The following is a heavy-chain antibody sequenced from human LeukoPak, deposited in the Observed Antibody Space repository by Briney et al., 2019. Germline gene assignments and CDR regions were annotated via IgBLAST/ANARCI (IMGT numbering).Heavy chain of an antibody. CDR1: GCTFISYA. Sequence: GASVKVSFKASGCTFISYAISWVRQAPGQRLEWMGRIIPILGIANYAQKFQGRVTITADKSTSTAYMELNSLRSEDTAVYYCARGIRWELLGYWGQGTLVTVSS. CDR3: ARGIRWELLGY. V-gene: IGHV1-69*04. CDR2: IIPILGIA. D-gene: IGHD1-26*01. J-gene: IGHJ4*02.